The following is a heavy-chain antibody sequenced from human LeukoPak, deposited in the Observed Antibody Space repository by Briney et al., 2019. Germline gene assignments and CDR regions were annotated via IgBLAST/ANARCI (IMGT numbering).Heavy chain of an antibody. Sequence: GASVKVSCKASGYTFTGYYMHWVRQATGQGLEWMGWMNPNSGNTGYAQKFQGRVTMTRNTSISTAYMELSSLRSEDTAVYYCARRSRGRGVNWFDPWGQGTLVTVSS. D-gene: IGHD3-10*01. J-gene: IGHJ5*02. V-gene: IGHV1-8*02. CDR3: ARRSRGRGVNWFDP. CDR1: GYTFTGYY. CDR2: MNPNSGNT.